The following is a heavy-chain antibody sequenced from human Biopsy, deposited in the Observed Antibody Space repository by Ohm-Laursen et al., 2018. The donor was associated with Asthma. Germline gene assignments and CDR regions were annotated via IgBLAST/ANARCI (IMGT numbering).Heavy chain of an antibody. CDR3: ASDFPKDYARYNFQF. D-gene: IGHD4-17*01. V-gene: IGHV1-24*01. CDR2: HDHEEGGT. Sequence: SVKVSCKFSGYSLTDLSMHWVRQAPGQGLEWMGGHDHEEGGTVNARRFQGRVTVTEDTSTDTAYMELSSLSSDDTAVYYCASDFPKDYARYNFQFWGQGTLVTVSS. CDR1: GYSLTDLS. J-gene: IGHJ4*02.